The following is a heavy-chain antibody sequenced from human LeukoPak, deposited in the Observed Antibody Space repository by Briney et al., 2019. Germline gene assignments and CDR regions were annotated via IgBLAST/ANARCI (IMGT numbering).Heavy chain of an antibody. CDR3: AKDSSSYDWGYMDV. V-gene: IGHV3-23*01. D-gene: IGHD3-22*01. Sequence: GGSLRLSCPASGFTFSTYALSWVRQAPGKGLEWVSLIGGSDGRTRYADSVKGRLTISRDNSKNTLYLEMNSLRAEDTAVYYCAKDSSSYDWGYMDVWGKGTTVTISS. J-gene: IGHJ6*03. CDR2: IGGSDGRT. CDR1: GFTFSTYA.